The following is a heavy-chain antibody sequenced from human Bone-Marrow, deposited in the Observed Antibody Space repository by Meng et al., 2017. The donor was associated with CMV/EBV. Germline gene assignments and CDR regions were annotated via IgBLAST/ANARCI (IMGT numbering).Heavy chain of an antibody. D-gene: IGHD2-2*01. J-gene: IGHJ6*02. Sequence: VKVSCKASGGTFSSYAISWVRQAPGQGLEWMGGIIPIFGTANYAQKFQGRVTITTDESTSTAYMELSSLRSEDTAVYYCARGSIGYCSSTSCYLRTFSVMDVWGQGTTVTVSS. V-gene: IGHV1-69*05. CDR2: IIPIFGTA. CDR1: GGTFSSYA. CDR3: ARGSIGYCSSTSCYLRTFSVMDV.